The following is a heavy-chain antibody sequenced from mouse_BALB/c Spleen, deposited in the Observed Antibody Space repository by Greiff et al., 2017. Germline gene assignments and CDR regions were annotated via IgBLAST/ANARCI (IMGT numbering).Heavy chain of an antibody. Sequence: QVQLQQSGAELVRPGTSVKVSCKASGYAFTDYLIEWVKQRPGQGLEWIGVINPGSGGTNYNEKFKGKATLTADKSSSTAYMQLSSLTSDDSAVYFCARRYIYYSSYEGAMDYWGQGTSVTVSS. CDR1: GYAFTDYL. CDR2: INPGSGGT. J-gene: IGHJ4*01. D-gene: IGHD2-5*01. V-gene: IGHV1-54*01. CDR3: ARRYIYYSSYEGAMDY.